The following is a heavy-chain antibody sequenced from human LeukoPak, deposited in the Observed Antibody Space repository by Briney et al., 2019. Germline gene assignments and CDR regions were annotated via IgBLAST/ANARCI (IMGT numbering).Heavy chain of an antibody. CDR3: ARGDYDFWSGYWTNWFDP. V-gene: IGHV1-2*02. D-gene: IGHD3-3*01. CDR1: GYTFTGYY. CDR2: INPNSGGT. J-gene: IGHJ5*02. Sequence: ASVKVSCKASGYTFTGYYMHWVRQAPGQGLEWMGWINPNSGGTNYAQKFQGRVTMTRDTSISTAYMELSRLRSDDTAVYYCARGDYDFWSGYWTNWFDPWGQGTLVTVSS.